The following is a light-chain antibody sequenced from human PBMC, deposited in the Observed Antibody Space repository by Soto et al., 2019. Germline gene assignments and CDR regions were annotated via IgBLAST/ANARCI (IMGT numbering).Light chain of an antibody. Sequence: EIVMTQSPATLSVSPGERATLSCRASQSISSSLAWYQQKPGQAPRLLIYFKSTRATGIPTRFSGSGSGTQFTLTISSLQSEDFAVYSCQQYYNWPRTFGQGTKVDIK. CDR1: QSISSS. CDR2: FKS. CDR3: QQYYNWPRT. J-gene: IGKJ1*01. V-gene: IGKV3-15*01.